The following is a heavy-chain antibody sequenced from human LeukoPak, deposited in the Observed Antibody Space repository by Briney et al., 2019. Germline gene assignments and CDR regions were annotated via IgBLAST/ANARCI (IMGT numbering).Heavy chain of an antibody. V-gene: IGHV4-4*07. CDR1: GGSIRSDY. D-gene: IGHD1-1*01. CDR3: ARGETDNYYYYGLGV. CDR2: IYTSGST. J-gene: IGHJ6*02. Sequence: PSETLSLTCSVSGGSIRSDYWTWIRQPAGKGLERIGRIYTSGSTNYNPSLKSRVTLSLDTSRNQFSLRLTAVTAADTAVYYCARGETDNYYYYGLGVWGHGTTVTVSS.